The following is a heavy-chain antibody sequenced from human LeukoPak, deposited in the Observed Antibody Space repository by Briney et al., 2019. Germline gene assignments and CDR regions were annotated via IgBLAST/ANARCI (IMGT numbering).Heavy chain of an antibody. J-gene: IGHJ6*03. Sequence: SETLSLTCTVSGGSMSSYYWSWIRQPPGKGLEWIGYIYYSGSTNYNPSLKSRVTISVDTSKNQFSLKLSSVTAADTAVYYCAREKKEGRLSLQKYYYYYMDVWGKGTTVTISS. D-gene: IGHD2-15*01. V-gene: IGHV4-59*01. CDR2: IYYSGST. CDR3: AREKKEGRLSLQKYYYYYMDV. CDR1: GGSMSSYY.